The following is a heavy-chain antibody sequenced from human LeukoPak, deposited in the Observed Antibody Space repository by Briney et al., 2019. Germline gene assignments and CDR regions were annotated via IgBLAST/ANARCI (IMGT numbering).Heavy chain of an antibody. CDR1: GFTFSSYA. CDR3: ARGGLDY. Sequence: GGSLRLSCAASGFTFSSYAMHWVRQAPGKGLEWVAVISYDGSNKYYTDSVKGRFTISRDNSKNTLYLQMNSLRAEDTAVYYCARGGLDYWGQGTLVTVSS. CDR2: ISYDGSNK. J-gene: IGHJ4*02. V-gene: IGHV3-30*04.